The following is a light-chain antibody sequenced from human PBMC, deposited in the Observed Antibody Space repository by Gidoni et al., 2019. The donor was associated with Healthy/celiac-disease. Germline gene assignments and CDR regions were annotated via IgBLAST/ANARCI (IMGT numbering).Light chain of an antibody. J-gene: IGKJ1*01. CDR3: QQYNSYSRT. CDR1: QSISSW. Sequence: DIQMTPSPSTLSASVGDRVTITCRASQSISSWLAWYQQKPGKAPKLLIYKASSLESGVPSRFSGSGSGTEFTLTISSLQYDDFATYYCQQYNSYSRTFXQXTKVXIK. CDR2: KAS. V-gene: IGKV1-5*03.